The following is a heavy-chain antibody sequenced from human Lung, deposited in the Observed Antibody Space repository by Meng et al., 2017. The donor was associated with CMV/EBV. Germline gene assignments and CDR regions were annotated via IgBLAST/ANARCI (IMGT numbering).Heavy chain of an antibody. CDR2: ISSSSSYT. V-gene: IGHV3-21*01. D-gene: IGHD1-26*01. Sequence: ESXKISXEASGFTFSSYNMNWVRQAPGKGLEWVSAISSSSSYTYYADSVKGRFTISRDNAKHSLYLQMNSLRAEDTAVYYCAREVFSTGNYYPDAFDIWGQGTLVXVSS. J-gene: IGHJ3*02. CDR3: AREVFSTGNYYPDAFDI. CDR1: GFTFSSYN.